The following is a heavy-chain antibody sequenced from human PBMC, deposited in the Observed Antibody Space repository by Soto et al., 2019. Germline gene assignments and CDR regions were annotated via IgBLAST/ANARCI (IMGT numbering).Heavy chain of an antibody. V-gene: IGHV3-72*01. J-gene: IGHJ4*02. Sequence: EVQLAESGGGLVQPGGSLRLSCAASGFTFSDHYMDWVRQAPGKGLEWVGRSRDKVNSHTTEYAASVKGRFTISRGDPENSLYLQMNSLKTEYTAVYYGARGVVSTGYFDYWGQGTLVTVSS. CDR2: SRDKVNSHTT. CDR1: GFTFSDHY. D-gene: IGHD5-12*01. CDR3: ARGVVSTGYFDY.